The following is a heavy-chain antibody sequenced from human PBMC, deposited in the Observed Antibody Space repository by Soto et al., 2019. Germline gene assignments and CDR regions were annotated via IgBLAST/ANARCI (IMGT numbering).Heavy chain of an antibody. J-gene: IGHJ5*02. CDR1: GYTFTSYD. CDR2: MNPNSGNT. Sequence: ASVKVFCKASGYTFTSYDINWVRQATGQGLEWMGWMNPNSGNTGYAQKFQGRVTMTRNTSISTAYMELSSLRSEDTAVYYCARGRIVVVVAATRAFDPWGQGTLVTVSS. D-gene: IGHD2-15*01. CDR3: ARGRIVVVVAATRAFDP. V-gene: IGHV1-8*01.